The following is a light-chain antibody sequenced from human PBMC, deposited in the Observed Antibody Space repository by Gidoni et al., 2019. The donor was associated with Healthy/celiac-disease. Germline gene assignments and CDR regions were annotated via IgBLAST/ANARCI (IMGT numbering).Light chain of an antibody. CDR1: QGISNS. CDR3: QQYYSTPQRT. CDR2: AAA. V-gene: IGKV1-NL1*01. Sequence: DSQMTQSPSSLSASVGDRVTITCRASQGISNSLAWYQQKPGKAPKLLFYAAARLESGVPSRFSGSGSGTDYTLTISSLQPEDFATYYCQQYYSTPQRTFGQGTKVEIK. J-gene: IGKJ1*01.